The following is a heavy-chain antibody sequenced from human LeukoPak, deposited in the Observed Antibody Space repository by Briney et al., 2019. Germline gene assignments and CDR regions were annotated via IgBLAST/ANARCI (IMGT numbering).Heavy chain of an antibody. V-gene: IGHV3-23*01. CDR3: AEGEGRRKFGELLD. CDR2: ISGSGGTT. Sequence: PGGSLRLSCAASGFTFSTYAMSWVRQAPGKGLEWVSAISGSGGTTYNADSVKGRFTISRDNSKNTLYLQMNSLRAEDTAVYYCAEGEGRRKFGELLDWGQGTLVTVSS. D-gene: IGHD3-10*01. J-gene: IGHJ4*02. CDR1: GFTFSTYA.